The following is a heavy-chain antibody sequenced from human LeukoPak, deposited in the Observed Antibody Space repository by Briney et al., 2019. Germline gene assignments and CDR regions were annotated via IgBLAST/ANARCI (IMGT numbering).Heavy chain of an antibody. Sequence: GRSLRLSCAASGFTFSSYNMHWVRQAPGKGLEWVSFISSSSSFIYYADSVKGRFTISRDNAKNSLYLQMNSLRAEDTAVYYCARRGGSGYYDAFDIWGQGTMVTVSS. J-gene: IGHJ3*02. CDR1: GFTFSSYN. CDR2: ISSSSSFI. CDR3: ARRGGSGYYDAFDI. D-gene: IGHD3-22*01. V-gene: IGHV3-21*01.